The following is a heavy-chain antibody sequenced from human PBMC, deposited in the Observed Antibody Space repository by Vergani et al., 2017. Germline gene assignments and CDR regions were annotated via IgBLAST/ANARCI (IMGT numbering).Heavy chain of an antibody. Sequence: EVQLVESGGGLVKPGGSLRLSCAASGFTFSSYSMNWVRQAPGKGLEWVSSISSSSSYIYYADSVKGRFTISRDNAKNSLYLQTNSLRAEDTAVYYCARGRYYDFWSGYYTRENYYYYYMDVWGKGTTVTVSS. CDR3: ARGRYYDFWSGYYTRENYYYYYMDV. D-gene: IGHD3-3*01. CDR2: ISSSSSYI. V-gene: IGHV3-21*01. J-gene: IGHJ6*03. CDR1: GFTFSSYS.